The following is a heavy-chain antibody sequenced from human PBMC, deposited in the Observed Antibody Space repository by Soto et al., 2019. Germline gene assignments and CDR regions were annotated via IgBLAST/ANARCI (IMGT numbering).Heavy chain of an antibody. CDR1: GFSLSTSGMR. V-gene: IGHV2-70*04. Sequence: SGPTLVNPTQTLTLTCTFSGFSLSTSGMRVSWIRQPPGKALEWLARIDWDDDKFYSTSLKTRLTISKDTSKNQVVLTMTNMDPVDTATYYCARTSDSSSGYYYGMDVCGQGTTVTVYS. CDR3: ARTSDSSSGYYYGMDV. J-gene: IGHJ6*02. CDR2: IDWDDDK. D-gene: IGHD6-6*01.